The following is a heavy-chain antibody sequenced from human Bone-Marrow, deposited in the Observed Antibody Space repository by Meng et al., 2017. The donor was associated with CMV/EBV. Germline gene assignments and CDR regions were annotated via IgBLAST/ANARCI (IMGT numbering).Heavy chain of an antibody. V-gene: IGHV3-23*01. CDR2: ISGSGGST. CDR1: GFTFSSYA. Sequence: GGSLRLSCAASGFTFSSYAMSWVRQAPGKGLEWVSAISGSGGSTYYADSVKGRFTISRDNSKNTLYLQMNSLRAEDTAVYYCAKDRGVGATDYYYYGMDVWGQGTTVTVSS. D-gene: IGHD1-26*01. CDR3: AKDRGVGATDYYYYGMDV. J-gene: IGHJ6*02.